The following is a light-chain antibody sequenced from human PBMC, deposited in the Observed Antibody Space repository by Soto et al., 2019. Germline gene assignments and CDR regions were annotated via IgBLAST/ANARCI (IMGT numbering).Light chain of an antibody. CDR3: QKYNSAPWT. CDR1: QGISNS. CDR2: AAS. J-gene: IGKJ1*01. Sequence: DIQMTQSPSSLSASVGDRVTITCRASQGISNSLAWYQQKPGKVPKLLIYAASTLQSGVPSRFSGSGSGTDFTLTISSLQPEDGATDYCQKYNSAPWTFGQGTKVEIK. V-gene: IGKV1-27*01.